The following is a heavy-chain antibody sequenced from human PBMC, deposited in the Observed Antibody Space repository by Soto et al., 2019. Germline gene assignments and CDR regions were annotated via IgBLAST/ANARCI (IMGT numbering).Heavy chain of an antibody. CDR3: ARGPGYYDSSGYRF. Sequence: GGSLRLSCAASGFTFNNHAMTWVRQAPGKGLEWVSTISGSGGSTYYADSVKGRFTISRANSKNTLYLQMNSLRAEDTAVYYCARGPGYYDSSGYRFWGQGTLVTVSS. J-gene: IGHJ4*02. CDR2: ISGSGGST. V-gene: IGHV3-23*01. CDR1: GFTFNNHA. D-gene: IGHD3-22*01.